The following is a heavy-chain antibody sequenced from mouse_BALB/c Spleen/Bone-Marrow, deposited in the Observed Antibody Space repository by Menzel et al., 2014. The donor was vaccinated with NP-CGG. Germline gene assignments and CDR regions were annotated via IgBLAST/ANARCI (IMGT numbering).Heavy chain of an antibody. CDR3: ARGTTVLFDY. CDR1: GFNFKDYY. CDR2: IDPENGNT. Sequence: VQLQQSGAVLVRPGALVKLSCKASGFNFKDYYMHWVKQWPEQGLEWIGWIDPENGNTIYDPKFQGKASITADTSSNTTYLQLSSLTSEDTAVYYCARGTTVLFDYWGQGTTLTVSS. D-gene: IGHD1-1*01. V-gene: IGHV14-1*02. J-gene: IGHJ2*01.